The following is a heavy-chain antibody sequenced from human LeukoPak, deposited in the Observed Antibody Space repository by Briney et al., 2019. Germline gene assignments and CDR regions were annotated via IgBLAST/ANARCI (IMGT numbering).Heavy chain of an antibody. Sequence: GGSLRLSCAASGFTFSSYWMSWVRQAPGKGLEWVANIRQDGSEKYYVDSVKGRFTISRDNSKNTLYLQMNSLRAEDTAVYYCAKVVVVPGYYYYYGMDVWGQGTTVTVSS. D-gene: IGHD2-2*01. CDR3: AKVVVVPGYYYYYGMDV. CDR2: IRQDGSEK. V-gene: IGHV3-7*03. CDR1: GFTFSSYW. J-gene: IGHJ6*02.